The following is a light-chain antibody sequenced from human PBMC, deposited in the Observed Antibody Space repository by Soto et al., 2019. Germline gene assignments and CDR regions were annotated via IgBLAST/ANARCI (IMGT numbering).Light chain of an antibody. Sequence: EIVLTQSPGTLSLSPGERATLSCRASPSVSKTYLAWYQQKPGQAPRLLMFGVSTRATGIPDRFSGSGSGTDLTLTISRLEPGDSAVYSCQQYGTLPWTFGQGTKLQIK. CDR1: PSVSKTY. V-gene: IGKV3-20*01. CDR2: GVS. J-gene: IGKJ1*01. CDR3: QQYGTLPWT.